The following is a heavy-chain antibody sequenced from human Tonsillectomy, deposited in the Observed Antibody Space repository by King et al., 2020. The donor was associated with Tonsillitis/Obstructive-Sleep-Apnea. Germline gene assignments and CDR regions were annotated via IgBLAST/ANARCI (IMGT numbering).Heavy chain of an antibody. D-gene: IGHD2-21*01. V-gene: IGHV3-23*04. J-gene: IGHJ6*02. CDR1: GFTFSSYA. CDR2: ISGSGGST. CDR3: AKARGDYEPYYGMDV. Sequence: VQLVVSGGGLVQPGGSLRLSCAASGFTFSSYAMSWVRQAPGKGLEGVSVISGSGGSTYYADSVKGRFTISRDNDKNTVYLQMNSLRAEDTTAVYYCAKARGDYEPYYGMDVWGQGTTVTVSS.